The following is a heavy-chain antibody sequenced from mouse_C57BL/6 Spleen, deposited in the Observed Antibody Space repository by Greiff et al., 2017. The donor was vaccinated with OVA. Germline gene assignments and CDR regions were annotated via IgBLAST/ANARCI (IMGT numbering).Heavy chain of an antibody. J-gene: IGHJ3*01. Sequence: EVQLQQSGPELVKPGASVKISCKASGYTFTDYYMNWVKQSHGKSLEWIGDINPNNGGTSYNQKFKGKATLTVDKSSSTAYMELRSLTSEDSAVYDCVWLAWFAYWGQGTLVTVSA. CDR2: INPNNGGT. CDR1: GYTFTDYY. V-gene: IGHV1-26*01. CDR3: VWLAWFAY. D-gene: IGHD2-2*01.